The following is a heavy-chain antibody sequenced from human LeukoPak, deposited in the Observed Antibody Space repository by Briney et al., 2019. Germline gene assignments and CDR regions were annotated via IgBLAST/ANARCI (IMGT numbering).Heavy chain of an antibody. Sequence: PSETLSLTCTVSGGSISSYYWSWIRQPPGKGLEWIGYIYYSGSTNYNPSLKSRVTISVDTSKNQFSLKLSSVTAADTAVYYCARHHGGGFGLAEFYYMDVWGKGTTVTVSS. CDR1: GGSISSYY. V-gene: IGHV4-59*01. CDR2: IYYSGST. J-gene: IGHJ6*03. CDR3: ARHHGGGFGLAEFYYMDV. D-gene: IGHD3-10*01.